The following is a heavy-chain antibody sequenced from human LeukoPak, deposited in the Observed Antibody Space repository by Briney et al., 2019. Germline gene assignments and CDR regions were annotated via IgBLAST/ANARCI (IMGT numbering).Heavy chain of an antibody. CDR3: ASKRSGYYSGFFDY. Sequence: SETLSLTCTVSGGSISSSSYYWGWIRQPPGKGLEWIGSIHYSGSTNYNPSLKSRVTISVDTSKNQFSLKLSSVTAADTAVYYCASKRSGYYSGFFDYWGQGTLVTVSS. J-gene: IGHJ4*02. CDR1: GGSISSSSYY. CDR2: IHYSGST. D-gene: IGHD3-22*01. V-gene: IGHV4-39*07.